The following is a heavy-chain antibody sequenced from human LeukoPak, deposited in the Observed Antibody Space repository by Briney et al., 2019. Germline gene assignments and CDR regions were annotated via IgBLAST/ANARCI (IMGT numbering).Heavy chain of an antibody. CDR3: ARFEDYESGFDY. CDR1: GSSFVNHW. J-gene: IGHJ4*02. CDR2: IYSGGST. Sequence: GGSLRLSCAASGSSFVNHWMSWVRQAPGKGLEWVSVIYSGGSTYYADSVKGRFTISRDNSKNTLYLQMNSLRAEDTAVYYCARFEDYESGFDYWGQGTLVTVSS. V-gene: IGHV3-53*01. D-gene: IGHD3-16*01.